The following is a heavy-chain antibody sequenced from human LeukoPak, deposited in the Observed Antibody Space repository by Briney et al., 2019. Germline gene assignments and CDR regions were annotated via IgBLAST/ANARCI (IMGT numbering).Heavy chain of an antibody. Sequence: PGGSLRLSCAASGFTFSSYSMNWVRQAPGKGLEWVSSISSSSSYIYYADSVKGRFTISRDNAKNSLYLQVNSLRAEDTAVYYCARDPPDYYDSSGTKAVDYWGQGTLVTVSS. D-gene: IGHD3-22*01. CDR3: ARDPPDYYDSSGTKAVDY. J-gene: IGHJ4*02. V-gene: IGHV3-21*01. CDR2: ISSSSSYI. CDR1: GFTFSSYS.